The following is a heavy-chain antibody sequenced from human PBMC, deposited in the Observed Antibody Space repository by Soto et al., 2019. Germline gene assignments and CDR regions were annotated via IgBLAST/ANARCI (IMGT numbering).Heavy chain of an antibody. V-gene: IGHV3-23*01. CDR1: GFTFSSYA. CDR3: AKRSSSDTYDY. Sequence: GGSLRLSCAASGFTFSSYAMSWVRQAPGKGLEWVSVISGSDDSTYYADSVKGRFTISRDNSKNTLYLQMNSLRAEDTAVYYCAKRSSSDTYDYWGQGTLVTVSS. CDR2: ISGSDDST. D-gene: IGHD6-6*01. J-gene: IGHJ4*02.